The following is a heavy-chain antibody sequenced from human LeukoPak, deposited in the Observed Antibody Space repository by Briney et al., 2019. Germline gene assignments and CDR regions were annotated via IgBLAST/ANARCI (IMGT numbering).Heavy chain of an antibody. CDR2: ISYLSSHV. CDR1: GFTFSDYD. D-gene: IGHD3-16*01. J-gene: IGHJ4*02. V-gene: IGHV3-21*01. CDR3: GRAFPPLRTSSAGDL. Sequence: VKPGGSLRLSCSASGFTFSDYDMHWVRQAPGKGLEWVSSISYLSSHVYYGDSVKGRFSISRDNAKNSLYLQMNSLGAEDTAIYYCGRAFPPLRTSSAGDLWGQGILVTVSS.